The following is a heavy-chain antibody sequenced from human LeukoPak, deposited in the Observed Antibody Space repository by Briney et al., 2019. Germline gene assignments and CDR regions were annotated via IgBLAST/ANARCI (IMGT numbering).Heavy chain of an antibody. Sequence: PGGSPRLSCAASGFTFSSYWMHWVRQAPGKGLVWVSRINSDGSSTSYADPVKGRFTISRDNAKNTLYLQMNSLRAEDTAVYYCARVRASYCSGGSCYPTDYYYGMDVWGQGTTVTVSS. CDR3: ARVRASYCSGGSCYPTDYYYGMDV. D-gene: IGHD2-15*01. J-gene: IGHJ6*02. CDR2: INSDGSST. V-gene: IGHV3-74*01. CDR1: GFTFSSYW.